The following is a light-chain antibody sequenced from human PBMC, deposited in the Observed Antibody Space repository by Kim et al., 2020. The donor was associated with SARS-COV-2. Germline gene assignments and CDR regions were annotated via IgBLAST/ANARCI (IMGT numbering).Light chain of an antibody. CDR1: SNDVGRNDR. V-gene: IGLV2-18*02. J-gene: IGLJ2*01. CDR2: EVS. Sequence: GQSVTNSCTGTSNDVGRNDRVSWYQQSPGSPPKLIIYEVSHRPSGVPDRFSGSRSGNMASLTISGLQAEDESDYYCSSHTTLTTLIFGGGTQLTVL. CDR3: SSHTTLTTLI.